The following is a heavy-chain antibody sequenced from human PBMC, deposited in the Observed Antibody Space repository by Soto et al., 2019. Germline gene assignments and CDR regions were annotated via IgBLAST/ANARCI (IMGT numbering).Heavy chain of an antibody. Sequence: PSETLSLTCTVSGGSIRSSTYFWGWIRQPPGKGLEWIGSIHYSGSTYYNPSLKSRVTISVDTSKNQFSLKLSSVTAADTAVYYCARQKDYYDSSGDSYFDYWGQGTLVTVSS. CDR1: GGSIRSSTYF. D-gene: IGHD3-22*01. CDR2: IHYSGST. CDR3: ARQKDYYDSSGDSYFDY. J-gene: IGHJ4*02. V-gene: IGHV4-39*01.